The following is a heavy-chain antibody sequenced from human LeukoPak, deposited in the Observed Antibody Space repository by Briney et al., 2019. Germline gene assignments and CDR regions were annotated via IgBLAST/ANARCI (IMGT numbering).Heavy chain of an antibody. CDR2: IRYDGTNK. Sequence: GGSLRLSCVASGFSFSNYGMHWVRQAPGKGLEWVAFIRYDGTNKYYADSVKGRFTISRDNSKNTLYLQMNSLRAEDTAVYYCARGPLTGRWPDMGFDYWGQGTLVTVSS. CDR1: GFSFSNYG. D-gene: IGHD5-24*01. J-gene: IGHJ4*02. CDR3: ARGPLTGRWPDMGFDY. V-gene: IGHV3-30*02.